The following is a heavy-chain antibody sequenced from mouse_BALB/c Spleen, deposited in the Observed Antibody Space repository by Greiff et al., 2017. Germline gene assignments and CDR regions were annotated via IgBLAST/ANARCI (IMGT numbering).Heavy chain of an antibody. CDR1: GYSITSGYY. CDR3: ARRPYWYFDV. Sequence: EVKVEESGPGLVKPSQSLSLTCSVTGYSITSGYYWNWIRQFPGNKLEWMGYISYDGSNNYNPSLKNRISITRDTSKNQFFLKLNSVTTEDTATYYCARRPYWYFDVWGAGTTVTVSS. J-gene: IGHJ1*01. V-gene: IGHV3-6*02. CDR2: ISYDGSN.